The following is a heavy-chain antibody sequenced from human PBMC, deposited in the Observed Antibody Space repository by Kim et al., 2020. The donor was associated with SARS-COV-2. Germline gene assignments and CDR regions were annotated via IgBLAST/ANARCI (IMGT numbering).Heavy chain of an antibody. CDR1: GFTFSHYW. J-gene: IGHJ5*02. V-gene: IGHV1-46*01. Sequence: ASVKVSCKASGFTFSHYWMHWVRQAPGQGLEWMAIINPTGDVTRCAQKFQGRVTLTRDTSTSTVYMELNSLRSEDTAVYYCARDNSMATDGFPDTWWFDPWGQGTLVTVPS. D-gene: IGHD3-10*01. CDR3: ARDNSMATDGFPDTWWFDP. CDR2: INPTGDVT.